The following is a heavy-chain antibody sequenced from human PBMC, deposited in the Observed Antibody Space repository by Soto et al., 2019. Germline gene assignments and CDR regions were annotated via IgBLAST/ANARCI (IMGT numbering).Heavy chain of an antibody. Sequence: QVQLQESGPGLVKPSRTLSLTCAVSGDSISSSNWWSWVRQPPGKGLEWIGEIYHGGSTNYNPSLKSRVTISIDKSKNQFSLKMTSVTAADTAVYYCARRSWTGHYFSWGQGTLVTVSS. V-gene: IGHV4-4*02. J-gene: IGHJ5*02. CDR2: IYHGGST. CDR1: GDSISSSNW. D-gene: IGHD3-9*01. CDR3: ARRSWTGHYFS.